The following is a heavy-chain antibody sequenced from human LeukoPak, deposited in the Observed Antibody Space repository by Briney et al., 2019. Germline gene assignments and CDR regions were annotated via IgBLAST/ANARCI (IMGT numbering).Heavy chain of an antibody. J-gene: IGHJ4*02. CDR3: ARDGPGRYSGYDFYFDY. CDR2: IKQDGSEK. CDR1: GFTFSSYA. D-gene: IGHD5-12*01. V-gene: IGHV3-7*01. Sequence: GGSLRLSCAASGFTFSSYAMSWVRQAPGKGLEWVANIKQDGSEKYYVDSVKGRFTISRDNAKNSLYLQMNSLRAEDTAVYYCARDGPGRYSGYDFYFDYWGQGTLVTVSS.